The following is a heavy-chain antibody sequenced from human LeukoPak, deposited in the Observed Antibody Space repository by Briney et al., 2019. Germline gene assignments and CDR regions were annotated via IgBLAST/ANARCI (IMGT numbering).Heavy chain of an antibody. J-gene: IGHJ4*02. CDR2: IYHSGST. D-gene: IGHD1-1*01. CDR3: ARDLTMGLDY. Sequence: PSQTLSLTCTVSGGSISSGGYYWSWIRQPPGKGLEWIGYIYHSGSTYYNPSLKSRVTVSVDTSKNQFSLKLSSVTAADTAVYYCARDLTMGLDYWGQGTLVTVSS. CDR1: GGSISSGGYY. V-gene: IGHV4-30-2*05.